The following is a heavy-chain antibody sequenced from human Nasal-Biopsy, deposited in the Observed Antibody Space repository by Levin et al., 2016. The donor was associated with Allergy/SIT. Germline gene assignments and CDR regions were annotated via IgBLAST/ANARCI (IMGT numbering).Heavy chain of an antibody. CDR1: EFTFSSYW. CDR2: IAADGNT. Sequence: GESLKISCAASEFTFSSYWMHWVRQAPGKGLEWVSAIAADGNTFYADSVRGRFTISRDISRNTLYLQMNTLRADDTAIYYCARDHIVVAAVTSDVFDSWGQGTLVTVSS. D-gene: IGHD2-15*01. J-gene: IGHJ4*02. CDR3: ARDHIVVAAVTSDVFDS. V-gene: IGHV3-53*01.